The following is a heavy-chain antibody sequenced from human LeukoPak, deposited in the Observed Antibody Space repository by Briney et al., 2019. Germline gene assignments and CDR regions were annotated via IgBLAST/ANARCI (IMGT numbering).Heavy chain of an antibody. CDR1: GGTLSSYA. Sequence: ASVKVSCKASGGTLSSYAISWVRQAPGQGLEWRGGIIPIFGTANYAQKFQGRVTITADESTSTAYMELSRLRSDDTAVYYCARTTGTTIIDFDYWGQGTLVTVSS. CDR3: ARTTGTTIIDFDY. V-gene: IGHV1-69*13. CDR2: IIPIFGTA. D-gene: IGHD1-1*01. J-gene: IGHJ4*02.